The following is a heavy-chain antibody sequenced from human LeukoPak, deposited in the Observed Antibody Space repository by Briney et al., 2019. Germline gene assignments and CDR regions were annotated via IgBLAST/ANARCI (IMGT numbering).Heavy chain of an antibody. CDR1: GGSISSSSYY. J-gene: IGHJ6*02. Sequence: SETLSLTSTVSGGSISSSSYYWGWIRQPPRTGLELIGSIYYSGSTYYNPSLKSRVTISVDTSKNQFSLKLSSVTAADTAVYYCALVMAPAAYGMDVWGQGTAVTVSS. CDR2: IYYSGST. D-gene: IGHD3-16*01. CDR3: ALVMAPAAYGMDV. V-gene: IGHV4-39*01.